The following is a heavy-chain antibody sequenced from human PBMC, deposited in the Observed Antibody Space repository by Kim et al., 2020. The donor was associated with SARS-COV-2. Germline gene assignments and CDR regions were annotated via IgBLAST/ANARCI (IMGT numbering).Heavy chain of an antibody. V-gene: IGHV3-23*01. CDR1: GFTFSAYV. Sequence: GGSLRLSCAASGFTFSAYVMTWVRQAPGRGLEWVSSIDTGGAITYYAGSVKGRFTISRDNSKNVLYLEMNNLRVEDTAIYYCAKEMVVPALGLPTYYDHTLDVWGQGTTVTVSS. D-gene: IGHD2-2*01. CDR3: AKEMVVPALGLPTYYDHTLDV. CDR2: IDTGGAIT. J-gene: IGHJ6*02.